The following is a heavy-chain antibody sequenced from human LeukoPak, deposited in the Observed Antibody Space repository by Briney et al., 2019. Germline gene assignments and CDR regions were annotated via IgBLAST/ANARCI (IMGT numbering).Heavy chain of an antibody. CDR1: GYTFTSYV. Sequence: ASVKVSCKASGYTFTSYVISWVRQAPGQGLEWMGWISDSNGNTNYAQKLQGRVTMTTDTSTSTAYMELRSLRSDDTAVYYCARDSVHYDFWSGYYGQPGSNPWGQGTLVTVSS. D-gene: IGHD3-3*01. CDR3: ARDSVHYDFWSGYYGQPGSNP. J-gene: IGHJ5*02. V-gene: IGHV1-18*01. CDR2: ISDSNGNT.